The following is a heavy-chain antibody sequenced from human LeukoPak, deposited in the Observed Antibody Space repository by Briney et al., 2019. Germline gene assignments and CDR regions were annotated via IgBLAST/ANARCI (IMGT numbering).Heavy chain of an antibody. V-gene: IGHV6-1*01. D-gene: IGHD6-13*01. Sequence: SQTLSLTCAISGDSVSSNSAALNWIRQSPSRGLELLGRTYHRSRWYHDYAVSVKSRISINADTSKNQLSLQLRFVTPEDTAVYYCARGINTWYDESWGQGTLVTVSS. CDR2: TYHRSRWYH. J-gene: IGHJ5*02. CDR1: GDSVSSNSAA. CDR3: ARGINTWYDES.